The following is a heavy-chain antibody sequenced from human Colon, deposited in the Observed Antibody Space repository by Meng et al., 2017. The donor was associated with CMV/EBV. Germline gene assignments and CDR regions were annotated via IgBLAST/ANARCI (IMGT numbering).Heavy chain of an antibody. D-gene: IGHD3-10*01. CDR2: ISNSGSTI. V-gene: IGHV3-48*03. Sequence: GGSLRLSCAVSGFTFKSYMMSWVRQAPGKGLEWISYISNSGSTIYYADSVKGRFTISRDTAENALYLQMNSLRPEDTAVYYCARGSYLSYWGQGTLVTVSS. J-gene: IGHJ4*02. CDR3: ARGSYLSY. CDR1: GFTFKSYM.